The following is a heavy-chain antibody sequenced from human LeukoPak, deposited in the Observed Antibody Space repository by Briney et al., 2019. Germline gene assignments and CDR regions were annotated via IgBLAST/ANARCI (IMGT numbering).Heavy chain of an antibody. V-gene: IGHV3-23*01. CDR3: AKRIGSCNNIRCLYFDH. D-gene: IGHD2-2*01. CDR2: VSGSGGGT. Sequence: GGSLRLSCAASGFTFDNYAMSWVRLAPGKGLEWVSTVSGSGGGTYYADSVKGRFTISRDNSKNTVNLQMNSLRAEDTAVYYCAKRIGSCNNIRCLYFDHWGQGAPVTVPS. CDR1: GFTFDNYA. J-gene: IGHJ4*02.